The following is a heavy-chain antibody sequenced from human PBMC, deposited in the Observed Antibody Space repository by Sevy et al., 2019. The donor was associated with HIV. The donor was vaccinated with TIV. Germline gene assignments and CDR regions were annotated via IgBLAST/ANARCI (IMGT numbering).Heavy chain of an antibody. D-gene: IGHD1-7*01. CDR2: IYYTGST. V-gene: IGHV4-59*08. CDR1: GGSISSYY. Sequence: TLSLTCTVSGGSISSYYWSWIRQPPGKGLGWIGYIYYTGSTNYNPSLKSRVTISVDTSKNQFSLKLSSVTAADTAVYYCARQGYNWNYPYFDYWGQGTLVTVSS. J-gene: IGHJ4*02. CDR3: ARQGYNWNYPYFDY.